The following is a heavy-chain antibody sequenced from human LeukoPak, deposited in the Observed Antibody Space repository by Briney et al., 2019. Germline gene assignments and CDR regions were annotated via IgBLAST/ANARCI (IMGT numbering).Heavy chain of an antibody. Sequence: GGSLRLSCAASGFTISSYEMTWVRQAPGKGLEWVSYISRSGSTIYYADSVKGRFTISRDNSKNTLYLQMDSLRAEGTAVYYCARDYDFWSGYYSPTRGYFGYWGQGTLVTVSS. V-gene: IGHV3-48*03. CDR1: GFTISSYE. CDR2: ISRSGSTI. CDR3: ARDYDFWSGYYSPTRGYFGY. D-gene: IGHD3-3*01. J-gene: IGHJ4*02.